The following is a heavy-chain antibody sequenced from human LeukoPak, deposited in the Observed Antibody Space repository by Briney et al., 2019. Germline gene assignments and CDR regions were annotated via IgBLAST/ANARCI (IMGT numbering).Heavy chain of an antibody. V-gene: IGHV4-31*11. CDR3: ARDLRYCSGGSCWNWFDP. CDR1: GGSFSGYY. D-gene: IGHD2-15*01. CDR2: IYYSGST. J-gene: IGHJ5*02. Sequence: PSETLSLTCAVYGGSFSGYYWSWIRQHPGKGLEWIGYIYYSGSTYYNPSLKSRVTISVDTSKNQFSLKLSSVTAADTAVYYCARDLRYCSGGSCWNWFDPWGQGTLVTVSS.